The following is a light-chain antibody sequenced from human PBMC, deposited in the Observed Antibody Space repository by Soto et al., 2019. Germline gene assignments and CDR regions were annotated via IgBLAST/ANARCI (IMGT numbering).Light chain of an antibody. J-gene: IGKJ1*01. CDR3: QHYYTSYTT. CDR2: GAS. Sequence: IGMTQSPATLSVSPWESATLSCSADQSVSGFLGWYQQKLGRAPRLLIFGASTRATGIPDRFSGSGSGTDFTLTISRLEPEDFAVYYCQHYYTSYTTFGQGTKVDIK. V-gene: IGKV3D-15*01. CDR1: QSVSGF.